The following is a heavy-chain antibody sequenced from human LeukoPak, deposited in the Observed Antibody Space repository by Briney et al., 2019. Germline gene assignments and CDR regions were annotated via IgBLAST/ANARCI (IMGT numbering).Heavy chain of an antibody. Sequence: GESLKISCKGSGYSFTSYWIGWVRQMPGKGLEWMGIIYPGDSDTRYSPSFQGQVTISADKSISTAYLQWSSLKASDTAMYYCARLLGGYSGYDHQNNNWLDPWGQGTLVTVSS. CDR1: GYSFTSYW. CDR2: IYPGDSDT. D-gene: IGHD5-12*01. CDR3: ARLLGGYSGYDHQNNNWLDP. J-gene: IGHJ5*02. V-gene: IGHV5-51*01.